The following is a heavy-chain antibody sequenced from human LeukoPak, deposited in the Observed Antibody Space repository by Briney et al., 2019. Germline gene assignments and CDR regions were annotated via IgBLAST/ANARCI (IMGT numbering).Heavy chain of an antibody. CDR1: GYSISSGYY. V-gene: IGHV4-38-2*02. J-gene: IGHJ6*04. CDR3: ASKYSSSWYGMDV. D-gene: IGHD6-13*01. Sequence: SETLSLTCTVSGYSISSGYYWGWIRQPPGKGLEWIGSIYQSGSTYYNSSLKSRVTISVDTSKNQFSLKLSSVTAADTAVYYCASKYSSSWYGMDVWGKGTTVTVSS. CDR2: IYQSGST.